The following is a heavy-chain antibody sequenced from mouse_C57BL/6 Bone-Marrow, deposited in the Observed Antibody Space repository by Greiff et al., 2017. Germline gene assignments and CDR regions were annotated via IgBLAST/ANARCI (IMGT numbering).Heavy chain of an antibody. J-gene: IGHJ2*01. CDR3: ASLYFDY. Sequence: QVQLQQPGAELVRPGASVTLSCKASGYTFTSYWMPWVKQRPVQGLEWIGDIDPSAGLTNSNQKFKGKATLTVDTSSSTAYMELRSLTSEDSAVYYCASLYFDYWGQGTTLTVSS. CDR2: IDPSAGLT. V-gene: IGHV1-50*01. CDR1: GYTFTSYW.